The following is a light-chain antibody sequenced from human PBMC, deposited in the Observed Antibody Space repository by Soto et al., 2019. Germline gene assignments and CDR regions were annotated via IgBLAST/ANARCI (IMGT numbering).Light chain of an antibody. V-gene: IGKV1-5*03. CDR3: QQYNSYSEA. J-gene: IGKJ1*01. CDR2: KAS. Sequence: IQITQSPFTLSGSVGDRVTITCRASQTISSWLAWYQQKPGKAPKLLIYKASTLKSGVPSRFSGSGSGTEFTLTISSLQPDDFATYYCQQYNSYSEAFGQGTKVDIK. CDR1: QTISSW.